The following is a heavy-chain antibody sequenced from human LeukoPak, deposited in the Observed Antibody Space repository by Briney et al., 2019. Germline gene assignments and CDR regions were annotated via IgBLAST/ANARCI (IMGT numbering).Heavy chain of an antibody. Sequence: GESLQISCQGSGYNFPIYWIGWVRQMPGQGLEGMGIIYPDDSNTIYGPSFQGQVTISADKSINTAYLEWSSLKASDTATYYCARQGAAGKYYYYYMDVWGKGTTVTVSS. J-gene: IGHJ6*03. CDR2: IYPDDSNT. CDR1: GYNFPIYW. V-gene: IGHV5-51*01. CDR3: ARQGAAGKYYYYYMDV. D-gene: IGHD6-13*01.